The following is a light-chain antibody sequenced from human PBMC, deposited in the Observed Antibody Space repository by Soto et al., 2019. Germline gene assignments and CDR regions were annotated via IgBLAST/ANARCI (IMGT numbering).Light chain of an antibody. V-gene: IGKV3-15*01. CDR2: GAS. J-gene: IGKJ2*01. CDR1: QSVGSN. CDR3: QQYNNWPPYT. Sequence: EIVMTQSPATLSVSPGERATLSCRASQSVGSNLAWYQQKPGQAPRLLIYGASTRATGIPARFSGSGSGTEVTLTISSLQSEDFAIYFCQQYNNWPPYTFGQGTKLEIK.